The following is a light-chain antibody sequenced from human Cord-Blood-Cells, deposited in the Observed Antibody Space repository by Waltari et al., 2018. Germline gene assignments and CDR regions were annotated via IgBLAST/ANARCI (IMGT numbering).Light chain of an antibody. CDR2: DAS. J-gene: IGKJ1*01. CDR3: QQYNSYST. CDR1: QSISSW. Sequence: DIQMTQSPSPLSASVGDRVTITCRASQSISSWLAWDQQKPGKAPKLLIYDASSLESGVPSRFSGSGSGTEFTLTISSLQPDDFATYYCQQYNSYSTFGQGTKVEIK. V-gene: IGKV1-5*01.